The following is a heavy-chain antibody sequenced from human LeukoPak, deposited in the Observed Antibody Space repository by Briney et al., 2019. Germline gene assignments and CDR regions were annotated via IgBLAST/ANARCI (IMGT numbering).Heavy chain of an antibody. D-gene: IGHD2-2*01. J-gene: IGHJ3*02. CDR1: GYTFTSYY. Sequence: ASVKVSCKASGYTFTSYYMHWVRQAPGQGLEGMGWINTNTWNPTYAQGVTERFVFSLDPSVSRAYLQISSIKAEDTAVYYCARSSRTPGAFDIWGQETMVTVSS. V-gene: IGHV7-4-1*02. CDR2: INTNTWNP. CDR3: ARSSRTPGAFDI.